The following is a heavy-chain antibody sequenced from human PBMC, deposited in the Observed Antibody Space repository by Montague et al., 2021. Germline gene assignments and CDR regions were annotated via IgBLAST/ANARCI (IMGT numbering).Heavy chain of an antibody. D-gene: IGHD1-26*01. J-gene: IGHJ6*03. V-gene: IGHV4-4*07. CDR3: ARDTVGASGYFYYYYMDV. Sequence: SETLSLTCTVLGDSINTYSWSWIRQPAGKGLEWIGRLSNGGSTNSNPSLKSRVSMSVDTSKTQFSLKLSSVTAADTAVYFCARDTVGASGYFYYYYMDVWGRGTTVTVSS. CDR1: GDSINTYS. CDR2: LSNGGST.